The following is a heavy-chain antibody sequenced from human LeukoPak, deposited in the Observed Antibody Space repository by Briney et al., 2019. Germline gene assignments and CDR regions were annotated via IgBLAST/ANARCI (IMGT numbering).Heavy chain of an antibody. CDR2: ISSSSSYI. V-gene: IGHV3-21*01. Sequence: PGGSLRLSCAASGFTFSSYSMNWVRQAPGKGLEWVSSISSSSSYIYYADSVKGRFTISRDNAKNSLYLQMNSLRAEDTAVHYCARDNPIAAADDYWGQGTLVTVSS. D-gene: IGHD6-13*01. CDR1: GFTFSSYS. J-gene: IGHJ4*02. CDR3: ARDNPIAAADDY.